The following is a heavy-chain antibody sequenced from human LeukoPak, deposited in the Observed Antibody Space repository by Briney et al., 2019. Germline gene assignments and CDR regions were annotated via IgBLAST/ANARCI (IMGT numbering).Heavy chain of an antibody. Sequence: GESLKISCKGSGNSFTGYWIGWVRQKPGKGLEWMGIIYPGDSDTRYSPSFQGQATMSADKSISTAYLQWSSLKASDTAIYYCARLGPHTTVTSYFDYWGQGTLVTVSS. V-gene: IGHV5-51*01. D-gene: IGHD4-17*01. J-gene: IGHJ4*02. CDR2: IYPGDSDT. CDR1: GNSFTGYW. CDR3: ARLGPHTTVTSYFDY.